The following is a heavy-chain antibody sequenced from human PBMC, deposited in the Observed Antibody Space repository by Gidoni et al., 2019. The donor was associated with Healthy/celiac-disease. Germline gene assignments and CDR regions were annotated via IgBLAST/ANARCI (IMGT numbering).Heavy chain of an antibody. J-gene: IGHJ4*02. D-gene: IGHD4-4*01. V-gene: IGHV4-59*01. Sequence: QVQLQESGPGLVKPSETLSLTCTVSGGSISSYYWSWIRQPPGKGLEWIGYIYYSGSTNYNPSLKSRGTISVDTSKNQFSLKLSSVTAADTAVYYCARDPGSNYDYWGQGTLVTVSS. CDR1: GGSISSYY. CDR2: IYYSGST. CDR3: ARDPGSNYDY.